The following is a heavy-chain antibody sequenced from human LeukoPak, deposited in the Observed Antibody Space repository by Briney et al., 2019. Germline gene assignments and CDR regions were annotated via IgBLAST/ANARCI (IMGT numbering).Heavy chain of an antibody. Sequence: ASVKVSCKASGGTFSSYGISWVRQAPGQGLEWMGWISAYNGNTNYAQKLQGRVTMTTDTSTSTAYMELRSLRSDDTAVYYCARDSGSYYIFYYFDYWGQGTLVTVSS. CDR3: ARDSGSYYIFYYFDY. D-gene: IGHD1-26*01. J-gene: IGHJ4*02. CDR1: GGTFSSYG. V-gene: IGHV1-18*01. CDR2: ISAYNGNT.